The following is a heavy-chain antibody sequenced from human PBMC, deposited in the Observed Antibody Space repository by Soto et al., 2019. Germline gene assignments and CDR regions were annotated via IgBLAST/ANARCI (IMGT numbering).Heavy chain of an antibody. J-gene: IGHJ4*02. D-gene: IGHD4-4*01. Sequence: EVQLLESGGGLVQPGGSLRLSCAASGFTFSSYAMSWVRQPPGKGLEWVSAISGSGGSTSSADSVKVRFTTPRDNPKNPLPPQMNRLRAEYTAGYYCAKGTRVYTWGKGTLVTVSS. CDR1: GFTFSSYA. CDR3: AKGTRVYT. V-gene: IGHV3-23*01. CDR2: ISGSGGST.